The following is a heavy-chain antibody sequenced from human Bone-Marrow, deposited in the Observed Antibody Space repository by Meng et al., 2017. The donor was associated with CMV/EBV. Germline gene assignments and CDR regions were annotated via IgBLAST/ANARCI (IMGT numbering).Heavy chain of an antibody. D-gene: IGHD2-2*01. CDR3: ARGVRRSTSFDY. CDR2: MNPNSGNT. CDR1: GYTFTSYG. Sequence: VKVSCKASGYTFTSYGISWVRQAPGQGLEWMGWMNPNSGNTGYAQKFQGRVTITRNTSISTAYMELSSLRSEDTAVYYCARGVRRSTSFDYWGQGTLVTVSS. J-gene: IGHJ4*02. V-gene: IGHV1-8*03.